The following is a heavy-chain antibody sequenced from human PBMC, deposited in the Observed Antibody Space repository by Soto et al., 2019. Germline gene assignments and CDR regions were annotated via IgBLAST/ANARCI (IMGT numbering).Heavy chain of an antibody. CDR3: AREVRGGDYGY. V-gene: IGHV4-39*02. CDR2: IYYTGSA. D-gene: IGHD4-17*01. J-gene: IGHJ4*02. CDR1: GGSISSSSHY. Sequence: PSETLSLTCTVSGGSISSSSHYWGWIRQPPGRGLEWIGSIYYTGSAYYNPSLRSRVTISIDTSMNQFSLKMSSVTAADTAVYYCAREVRGGDYGYWGQGTLVTVSS.